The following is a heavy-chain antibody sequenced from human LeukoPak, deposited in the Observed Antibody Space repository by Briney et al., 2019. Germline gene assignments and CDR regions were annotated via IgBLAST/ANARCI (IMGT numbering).Heavy chain of an antibody. CDR1: GGSISSYY. CDR3: AREGYFDWPHNWFDP. V-gene: IGHV4-59*01. CDR2: IYYSGST. Sequence: SETLSLTCTVSGGSISSYYWSWIRQPPGKGLEWIGYIYYSGSTNYNPSLKSRVTISEDTSKNQFSLKLSSVTAADTAVYYCAREGYFDWPHNWFDPWGQGTLVTVSS. J-gene: IGHJ5*02. D-gene: IGHD3-9*01.